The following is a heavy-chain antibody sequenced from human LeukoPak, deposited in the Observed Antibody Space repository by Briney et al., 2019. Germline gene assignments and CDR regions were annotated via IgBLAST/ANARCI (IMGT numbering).Heavy chain of an antibody. CDR3: ARGYDSSGYYWRLDY. D-gene: IGHD3-22*01. CDR1: VLTFSSYW. Sequence: GGSLRLSCAASVLTFSSYWMHWVRQPPGKGLVWVSRINSDGSSTTYADSVKGRFTISRDNAKNTLYLQMNSLRAEDTAVYYCARGYDSSGYYWRLDYWGQGTLVTVSS. V-gene: IGHV3-74*01. CDR2: INSDGSST. J-gene: IGHJ4*02.